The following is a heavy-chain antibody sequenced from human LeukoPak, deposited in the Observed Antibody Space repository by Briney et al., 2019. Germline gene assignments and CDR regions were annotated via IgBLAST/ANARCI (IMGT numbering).Heavy chain of an antibody. CDR2: INLDGSET. V-gene: IGHV3-7*05. D-gene: IGHD6-13*01. CDR1: GFIFSNYW. J-gene: IGHJ4*02. CDR3: ARDTYASSWSPLIH. Sequence: GGSLRLSCAASGFIFSNYWMSWVRQAPGKGLEWVANINLDGSETHYVDSVRGRFTISRDNAKKLLFLQLSRLRAEDTAVYYCARDTYASSWSPLIHWGQGTLVTLSS.